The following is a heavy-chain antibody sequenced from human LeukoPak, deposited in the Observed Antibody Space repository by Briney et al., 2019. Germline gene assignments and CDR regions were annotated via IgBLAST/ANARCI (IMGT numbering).Heavy chain of an antibody. J-gene: IGHJ4*02. CDR1: GFAFSSHT. Sequence: GGSLRLSCAASGFAFSSHTMSWVRQAPGKRLEWVSAISASGGSTYYADSVKGRFTISRDNSKNTLYLRMNSLRAEDTAVYYCAKRDSGTFIDWGQGTLVTVSS. D-gene: IGHD1-26*01. CDR3: AKRDSGTFID. CDR2: ISASGGST. V-gene: IGHV3-23*01.